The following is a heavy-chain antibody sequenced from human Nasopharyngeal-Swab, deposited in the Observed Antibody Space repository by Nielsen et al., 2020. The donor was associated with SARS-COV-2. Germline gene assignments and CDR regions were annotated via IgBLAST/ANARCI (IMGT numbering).Heavy chain of an antibody. CDR3: AKDSGSLWFGDSYYFDY. V-gene: IGHV3-30*18. Sequence: WSRQPPGTGLEGVAVISYDGSNKYYADSVKGRFTISRVNSKNTLYLQMNSLRAEDTAVYYCAKDSGSLWFGDSYYFDYWGQGTLVTVSS. CDR2: ISYDGSNK. J-gene: IGHJ4*02. D-gene: IGHD3-10*01.